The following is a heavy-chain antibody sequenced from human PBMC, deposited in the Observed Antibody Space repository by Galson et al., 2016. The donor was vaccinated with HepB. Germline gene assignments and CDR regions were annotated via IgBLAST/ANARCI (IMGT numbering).Heavy chain of an antibody. CDR3: ARVFGADYGGIWYSDL. D-gene: IGHD4-23*01. CDR2: IKEDGSEK. CDR1: GFILTNYW. J-gene: IGHJ2*01. Sequence: SLRLSCAVSGFILTNYWMTWVRQAPGKGPEWVAIIKEDGSEKYYVGPVEGRFPISRDNPKNSVYPQMTSLRAEDTALYYCARVFGADYGGIWYSDLWGRGTLVTVSS. V-gene: IGHV3-7*01.